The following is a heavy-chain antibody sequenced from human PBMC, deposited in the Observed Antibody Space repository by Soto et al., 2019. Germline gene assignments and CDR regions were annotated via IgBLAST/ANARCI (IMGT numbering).Heavy chain of an antibody. CDR3: ARDRIAGSGSCDN. V-gene: IGHV3-30*03. CDR1: GFTFSSYG. CDR2: ISYDGSNK. J-gene: IGHJ4*02. Sequence: QVQLVESGGGVVQPGRSLRLSCAASGFTFSSYGMHWVRQAPGKGLEWVAVISYDGSNKYYADSVKGRFTISRDNSKNTLYLQMNSLRAEDTAVYYCARDRIAGSGSCDNWGQGTLVTVSS. D-gene: IGHD3-10*01.